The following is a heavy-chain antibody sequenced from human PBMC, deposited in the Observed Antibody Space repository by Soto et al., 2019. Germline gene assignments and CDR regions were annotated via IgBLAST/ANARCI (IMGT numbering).Heavy chain of an antibody. CDR1: GGSISSSSYY. D-gene: IGHD3-22*01. V-gene: IGHV4-39*01. CDR2: IYYSGST. J-gene: IGHJ4*02. CDR3: ARVLMGYYYEYYFDY. Sequence: SETLSLTCTVSGGSISSSSYYWGWIRQPPGKGLEWIGSIYYSGSTYYNPSLKSRVTISVDTSKNQFSLKLSSVTAADTAVYYCARVLMGYYYEYYFDYWGQGTLVTVSS.